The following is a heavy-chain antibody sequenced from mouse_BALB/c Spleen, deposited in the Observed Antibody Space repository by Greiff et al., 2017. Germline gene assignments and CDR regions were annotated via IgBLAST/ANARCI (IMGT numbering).Heavy chain of an antibody. Sequence: QVQLKESGPELVKPGASVKISCKASGYAFSSSWMNWVKQRPGQGLEWIGRIYPGDGDTNYNGKFKGKATLTADKSSSTAYMQLSSLTSVDSAVYFCARKGAIDGYYDYFDYWGQGTTLTVSS. CDR3: ARKGAIDGYYDYFDY. D-gene: IGHD2-3*01. V-gene: IGHV1-82*01. CDR2: IYPGDGDT. CDR1: GYAFSSSW. J-gene: IGHJ2*01.